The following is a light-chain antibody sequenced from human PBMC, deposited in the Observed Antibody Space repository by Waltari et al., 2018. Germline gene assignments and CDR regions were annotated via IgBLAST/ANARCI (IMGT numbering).Light chain of an antibody. CDR3: QNHERLPAT. J-gene: IGKJ1*01. Sequence: EIMLTQSPGTLSLSPGERATLSCRASQSIGRYLVWYQQKPGQAPRLLMYEASRRATGIPDRFSGSGSGTDFSLTISSLEPEDFAVYYCQNHERLPATFGQGTKVELK. CDR1: QSIGRY. V-gene: IGKV3-20*01. CDR2: EAS.